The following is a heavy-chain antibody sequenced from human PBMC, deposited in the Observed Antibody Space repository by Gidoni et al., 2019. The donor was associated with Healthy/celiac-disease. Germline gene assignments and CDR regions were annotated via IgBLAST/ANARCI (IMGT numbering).Heavy chain of an antibody. V-gene: IGHV1-69*01. D-gene: IGHD1-26*01. CDR1: GGTFSSYA. CDR2: LIPPFGKE. J-gene: IGHJ4*02. Sequence: QLVQSGAEVQKPGSSVKVSCKASGGTFSSYAISGVRQAPGQGLEWMGGLIPPFGKENDAKKCQGRVTITADESTSTAYVEVSSRRSEDTAVYYCARGGGIVGATFEYWGQGTLVTVSS. CDR3: ARGGGIVGATFEY.